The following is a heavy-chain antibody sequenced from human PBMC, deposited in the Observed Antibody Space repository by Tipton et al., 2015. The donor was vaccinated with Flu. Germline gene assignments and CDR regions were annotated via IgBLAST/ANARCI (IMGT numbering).Heavy chain of an antibody. Sequence: TLSLTCTVSGASISSRSYYWGWIRQPPGKGLEWIGCIYSSGSTYYNPSLKSRVTISLDTSKNQFSLKLSSVTAADTAVYYCARYGTYDGSRYFQHWGQGTLVTVPS. J-gene: IGHJ1*01. CDR1: GASISSRSYY. CDR3: ARYGTYDGSRYFQH. V-gene: IGHV4-39*07. CDR2: IYSSGST. D-gene: IGHD1-26*01.